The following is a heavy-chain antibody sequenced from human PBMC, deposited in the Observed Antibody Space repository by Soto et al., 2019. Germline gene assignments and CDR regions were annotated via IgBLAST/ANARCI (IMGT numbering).Heavy chain of an antibody. CDR3: AREIFFFQAEDGIRDTVPVSAFLLKRSSDL. D-gene: IGHD3-3*01. V-gene: IGHV3-11*01. Sequence: EKGLVWVSYISSSGSTIYYADSVKGRFTISRDNAKNALYLQMNSLRAEDTAVYYCAREIFFFQAEDGIRDTVPVSAFLLKRSSDL. J-gene: IGHJ2*01. CDR2: ISSSGSTI.